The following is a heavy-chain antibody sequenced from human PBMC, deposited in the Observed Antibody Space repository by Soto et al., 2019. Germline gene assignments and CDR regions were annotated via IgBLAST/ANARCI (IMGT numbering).Heavy chain of an antibody. CDR2: IYDSGNT. Sequence: QLQLQESGPGLVKPSETLSLTCTVSGGSMSSSNYYWGWIRQPPGQGLEWIGSIYDSGNTYYNPSLKRRLILSVVSSKNQFSLKLSSVTAADTAVYYCATHRDNWNYSFDYWGQGTLVTVSS. CDR1: GGSMSSSNYY. D-gene: IGHD1-7*01. CDR3: ATHRDNWNYSFDY. J-gene: IGHJ4*02. V-gene: IGHV4-39*01.